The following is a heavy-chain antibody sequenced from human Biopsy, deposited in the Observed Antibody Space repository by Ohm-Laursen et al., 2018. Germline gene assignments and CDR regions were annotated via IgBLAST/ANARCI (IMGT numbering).Heavy chain of an antibody. D-gene: IGHD3-3*01. J-gene: IGHJ4*02. CDR3: AADADGYYTEFDY. Sequence: SSVKVSCKASGGPSSNYAFSWGRQDPGQGLEWVGRIVPVLGHLNYAQRFQGRVSITADKSTSYVFMELSRLTSGDTAVYYCAADADGYYTEFDYWGPGTLVTVSS. CDR2: IVPVLGHL. CDR1: GGPSSNYA. V-gene: IGHV1-69*04.